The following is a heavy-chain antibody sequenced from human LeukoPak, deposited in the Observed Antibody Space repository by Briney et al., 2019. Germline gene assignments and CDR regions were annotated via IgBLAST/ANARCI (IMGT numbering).Heavy chain of an antibody. CDR3: ARDMYFGGYYFDY. D-gene: IGHD4-23*01. J-gene: IGHJ4*02. Sequence: GGSLRLSCAGSGFTFSNCAMRWVRQAPGKGLEWVSRIACNGGNTFYADSVKGRFTISRDNAKNSLFLQMNSLRDEDTAVYYCARDMYFGGYYFDYWGRGTLVTVSS. CDR1: GFTFSNCA. CDR2: IACNGGNT. V-gene: IGHV3-23*01.